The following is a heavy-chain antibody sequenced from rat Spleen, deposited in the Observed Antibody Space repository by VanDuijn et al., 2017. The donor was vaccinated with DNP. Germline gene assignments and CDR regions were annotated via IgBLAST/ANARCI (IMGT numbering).Heavy chain of an antibody. CDR1: GFSFTSYT. CDR3: VFGIGY. CDR2: MSNGGST. J-gene: IGHJ2*01. Sequence: VQLQESGPGLVQPSQTLSLTCTVSGFSFTSYTVTWVRQPPGQGLEWIAAMSNGGSTYYNSTLKSRLSLSWDTSKTQLFLKMNSLRTEDTAMYFCVFGIGYWGQGVMVTVSS. V-gene: IGHV2-6*01. D-gene: IGHD1-11*01.